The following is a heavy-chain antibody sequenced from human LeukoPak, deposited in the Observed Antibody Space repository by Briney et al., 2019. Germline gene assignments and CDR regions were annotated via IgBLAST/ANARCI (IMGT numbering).Heavy chain of an antibody. D-gene: IGHD6-6*01. Sequence: GGSLRLSRAPSLFTLSSYEINWVRQAPGKGLEWVSYISISGSTIYYAHSVKGRFTISRDNAKNSLYLQMNSLRAEDTAVYYCARDRVAARPHYYDYYGMDVWGQGTTVTVSS. J-gene: IGHJ6*02. V-gene: IGHV3-48*03. CDR2: ISISGSTI. CDR3: ARDRVAARPHYYDYYGMDV. CDR1: LFTLSSYE.